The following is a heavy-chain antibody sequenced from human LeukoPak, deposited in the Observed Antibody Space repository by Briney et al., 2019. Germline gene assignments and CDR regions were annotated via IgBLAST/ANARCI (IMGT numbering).Heavy chain of an antibody. V-gene: IGHV4-59*01. Sequence: SETLPLTCSVSGGSMFSYYWSWIRQPPGKGLEWVGYIYYTGSTNYNPSLKSRVTISLDTSKKQFSLKLSSVTAADTAVYYCASSYMGMTTINFDSWGQGTLVTVSS. CDR1: GGSMFSYY. CDR3: ASSYMGMTTINFDS. CDR2: IYYTGST. J-gene: IGHJ4*02. D-gene: IGHD3-9*01.